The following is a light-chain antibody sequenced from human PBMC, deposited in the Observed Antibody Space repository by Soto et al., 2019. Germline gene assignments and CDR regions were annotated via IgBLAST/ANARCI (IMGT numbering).Light chain of an antibody. Sequence: EIVLTQSPATLSLSPGERATLSCRASQSVSSSSLSWYQQKPGQAPSLLIYDTSSRATDIPDRFSGSGSGTDFTLTISRLEPEDFTVYYCQHYGTSMWTFGQGTKVDI. CDR1: QSVSSSS. J-gene: IGKJ1*01. CDR3: QHYGTSMWT. CDR2: DTS. V-gene: IGKV3-20*01.